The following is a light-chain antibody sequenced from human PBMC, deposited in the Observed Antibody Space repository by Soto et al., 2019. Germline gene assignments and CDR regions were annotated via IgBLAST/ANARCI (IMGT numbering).Light chain of an antibody. V-gene: IGKV3-15*01. CDR3: QQRSNWAT. CDR1: ESVSTN. CDR2: GAS. Sequence: EIVMTQSPATLSLSPGERATLSCRASESVSTNLAWYQQKAGQAPRLLIYGASTRATGIPARFSGSGSGTEFTLTISSLQSEDFAVYYCQQRSNWATFGPGTKVDT. J-gene: IGKJ3*01.